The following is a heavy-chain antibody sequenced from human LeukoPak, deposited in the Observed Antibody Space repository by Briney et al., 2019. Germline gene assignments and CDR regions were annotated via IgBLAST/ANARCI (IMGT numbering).Heavy chain of an antibody. J-gene: IGHJ4*02. CDR1: GFTFSSYW. CDR3: ARGPPYDILDY. CDR2: INSDGSST. V-gene: IGHV3-74*01. Sequence: GGSLRLSCAASGFTFSSYWMHWVRQAPGKGLVWVSRINSDGSSTSYADSVKGRFTISRDNTKNTLYLQMNSLRAEDTAVYYCARGPPYDILDYWGQGTLVNVSS. D-gene: IGHD3-9*01.